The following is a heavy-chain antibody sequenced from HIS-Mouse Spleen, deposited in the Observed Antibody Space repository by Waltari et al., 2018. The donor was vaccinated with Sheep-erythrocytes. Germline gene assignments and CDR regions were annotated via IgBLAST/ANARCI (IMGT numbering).Heavy chain of an antibody. D-gene: IGHD3-10*01. V-gene: IGHV3-21*01. CDR3: ARDRSNYFDY. J-gene: IGHJ4*02. Sequence: GKGLEWVSSISSSSSYIYYADSVKGRFTISRDNAKNSLYLQMNSRRAEDTAVYYCARDRSNYFDYWGQGTLVTVSS. CDR2: ISSSSSYI.